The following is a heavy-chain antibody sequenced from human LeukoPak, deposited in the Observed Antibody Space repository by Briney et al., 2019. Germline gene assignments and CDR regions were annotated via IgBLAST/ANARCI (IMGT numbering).Heavy chain of an antibody. V-gene: IGHV1-18*01. CDR3: AREDPSELELQANYYYYMDV. CDR2: ISAYNGNT. CDR1: GYTFTSYG. D-gene: IGHD1-7*01. Sequence: ASVKVSCKASGYTFTSYGISWVRQDPGQGLEWMGWISAYNGNTNYAQKLQGRVTMTTDTSTSTAYMELRSLRSDDTAVYYCAREDPSELELQANYYYYMDVWGKGTTVTVSS. J-gene: IGHJ6*03.